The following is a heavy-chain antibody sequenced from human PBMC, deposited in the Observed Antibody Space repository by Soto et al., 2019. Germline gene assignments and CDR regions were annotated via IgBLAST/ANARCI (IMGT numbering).Heavy chain of an antibody. J-gene: IGHJ4*02. CDR1: GGSLSSSGYY. Sequence: SETLSLTCTVSGGSLSSSGYYWSWIRQHPGKGLEWIGYIYFSGTTYYNPSLKSRVTISIDTSKNEFSLKLSSVTAADTAVYYCARGPDYDISTGYYIPNHFDYWGQGTLVTVSS. D-gene: IGHD3-9*01. CDR3: ARGPDYDISTGYYIPNHFDY. CDR2: IYFSGTT. V-gene: IGHV4-31*03.